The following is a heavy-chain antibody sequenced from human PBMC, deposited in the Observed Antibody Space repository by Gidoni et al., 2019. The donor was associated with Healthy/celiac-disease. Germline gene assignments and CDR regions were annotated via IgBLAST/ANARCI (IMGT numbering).Heavy chain of an antibody. J-gene: IGHJ3*02. CDR3: AKDMGSGIDYDAFDI. CDR2: ISWNSGSI. CDR1: GFTFDDYA. V-gene: IGHV3-9*03. D-gene: IGHD1-26*01. Sequence: EVLLVESGGGLVQPGRSRRLSCAASGFTFDDYAMHWVRQAPGKGLEWVSGISWNSGSIGYADSVKGRFTISRDDAKNSLYLQMTSLRSEDMALYYCAKDMGSGIDYDAFDIWGQGTMVTVSS.